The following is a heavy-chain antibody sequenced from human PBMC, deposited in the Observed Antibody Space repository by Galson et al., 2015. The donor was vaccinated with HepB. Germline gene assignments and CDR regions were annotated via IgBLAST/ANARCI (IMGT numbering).Heavy chain of an antibody. V-gene: IGHV3-30-3*01. D-gene: IGHD3-3*01. J-gene: IGHJ6*02. CDR1: GFSLSSFA. Sequence: SLRLSCAASGFSLSSFAIHWVRQAPGKGPEWVSVISYDGNNEYYADSVKGRFNISRDNFKNTLYLQMNGLRAEDTAVYYCARDSTFWSGYYNWAMDVWGPGTTVTVSS. CDR2: ISYDGNNE. CDR3: ARDSTFWSGYYNWAMDV.